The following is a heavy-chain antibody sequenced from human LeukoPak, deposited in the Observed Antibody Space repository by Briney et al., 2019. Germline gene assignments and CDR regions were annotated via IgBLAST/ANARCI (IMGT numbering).Heavy chain of an antibody. V-gene: IGHV1-24*01. CDR3: ATRPTVPIGPYYYYYMDV. J-gene: IGHJ6*03. Sequence: ASVKVSCKVSGYTLTELSMHWVRQAPGKGLEWMGGFDPEDGETIYAQKFQGRVTMTEDTSTDTAYMELSSLRSEDTAVYYCATRPTVPIGPYYYYYMDVWGKGTTVTVSS. CDR2: FDPEDGET. D-gene: IGHD2-2*01. CDR1: GYTLTELS.